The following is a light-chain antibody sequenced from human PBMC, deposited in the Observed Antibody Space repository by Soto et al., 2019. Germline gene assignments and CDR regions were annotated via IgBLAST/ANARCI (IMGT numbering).Light chain of an antibody. CDR3: QQSYSTPST. V-gene: IGKV1-39*01. J-gene: IGKJ5*01. CDR1: QSISSY. Sequence: DIQMTQSPSSLSASVGDRVTITCRASQSISSYLNWYQQKPGKAPKLLIYAASSLQSGVPSRFSGSGSGPDFTLTISRLQPEDFATYYCQQSYSTPSTFVQGTRLEIK. CDR2: AAS.